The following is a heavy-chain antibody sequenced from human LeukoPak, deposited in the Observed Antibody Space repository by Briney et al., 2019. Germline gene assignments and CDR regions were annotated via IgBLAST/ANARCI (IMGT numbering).Heavy chain of an antibody. Sequence: GGSLRLSCSASAFTFSSYAMHWVRQAPGKGLQYVSGISTNGGSTYYADSVKGRFTISRDNVKNTLYLQMNSLRVEDTAVYYCAKGLRIAAAGTGFDYWGQGTLVTVSS. D-gene: IGHD6-13*01. CDR1: AFTFSSYA. J-gene: IGHJ4*02. CDR2: ISTNGGST. CDR3: AKGLRIAAAGTGFDY. V-gene: IGHV3-64*04.